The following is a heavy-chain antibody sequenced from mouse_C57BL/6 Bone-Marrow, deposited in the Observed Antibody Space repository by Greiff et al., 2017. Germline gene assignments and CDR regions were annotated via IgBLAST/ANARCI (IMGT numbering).Heavy chain of an antibody. CDR1: GYTFTSYG. V-gene: IGHV1-81*01. D-gene: IGHD1-1*01. J-gene: IGHJ2*01. Sequence: VMLVESGAELARPGASVKLSCKASGYTFTSYGISWVKQRTGQGLEWIGEIYPRSGNTYYNEKFKGKATLTADKSSSTAYMELRSLTSEDSAVYFCARGGYYGSSLDDWGQGTTLTVSS. CDR3: ARGGYYGSSLDD. CDR2: IYPRSGNT.